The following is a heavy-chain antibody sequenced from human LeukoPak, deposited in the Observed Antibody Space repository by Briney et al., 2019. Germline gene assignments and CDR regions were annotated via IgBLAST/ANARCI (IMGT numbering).Heavy chain of an antibody. CDR1: GGSISSTSYY. CDR2: FYYTGST. V-gene: IGHV4-39*01. J-gene: IGHJ4*02. Sequence: NPSETLSLTCTASGGSISSTSYYWGWIRQPPGQGLEWIGSFYYTGSTYYNPSLKSRVTISVDTSKNQFSLRLSSVTAADAAVYYCARHISGADFDYWGQGTLVTVSS. CDR3: ARHISGADFDY. D-gene: IGHD1-14*01.